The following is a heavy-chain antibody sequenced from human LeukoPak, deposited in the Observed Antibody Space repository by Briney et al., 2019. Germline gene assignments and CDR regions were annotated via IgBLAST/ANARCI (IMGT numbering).Heavy chain of an antibody. D-gene: IGHD3-3*01. V-gene: IGHV3-30*18. Sequence: XXXGXGLEWVAVISYDGSNKYYADSVKGRFTISRDNSKNTLYLQMNSLRAEDTAVYYCAKDGGPYFDYWGQGTLVTVSS. CDR2: ISYDGSNK. J-gene: IGHJ4*02. CDR3: AKDGGPYFDY.